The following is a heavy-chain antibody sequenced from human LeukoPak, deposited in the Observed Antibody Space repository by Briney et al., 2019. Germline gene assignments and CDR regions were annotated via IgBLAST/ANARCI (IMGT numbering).Heavy chain of an antibody. CDR1: GGSISSYY. D-gene: IGHD1-26*01. V-gene: IGHV4-4*07. Sequence: SETLSLTCTVSGGSISSYYWSWIRQPAGKGLEWIGRIYTSGSTNYNPSLKSRVTMSVGTSKNQFSLKLSSVSAADTAVYYCARQLEEWELLKAFDIWGQGTMVTVSS. CDR2: IYTSGST. J-gene: IGHJ3*02. CDR3: ARQLEEWELLKAFDI.